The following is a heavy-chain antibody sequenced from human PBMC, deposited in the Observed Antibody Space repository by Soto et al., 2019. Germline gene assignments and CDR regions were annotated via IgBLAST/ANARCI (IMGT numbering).Heavy chain of an antibody. V-gene: IGHV4-4*02. CDR2: IYHSGST. D-gene: IGHD3-22*01. J-gene: IGHJ5*02. Sequence: SETLSLTGAVSGGSISSSNCWSWVRQPPGKGLEWIGEIYHSGSTNYNPSLKSRVTISVDKSKNQFSLKLSSVTAADTAVYYCARDADTDRSWVDPWGKGTLLT. CDR1: GGSISSSNC. CDR3: ARDADTDRSWVDP.